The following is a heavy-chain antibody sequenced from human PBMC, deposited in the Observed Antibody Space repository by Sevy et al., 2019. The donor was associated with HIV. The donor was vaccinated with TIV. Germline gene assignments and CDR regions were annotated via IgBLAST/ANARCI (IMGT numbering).Heavy chain of an antibody. CDR3: ANSRGRFDGSSWIYYYYGMDV. J-gene: IGHJ6*02. Sequence: GGSLRLSCAASGFIFSKYGMHWVRQAPGKGLEWVALISNDGSDKNYVDSVKGRFTISRDNSKDTLYLQMNSLRAEDTAVYYCANSRGRFDGSSWIYYYYGMDVWGQGTTVTVSS. CDR1: GFIFSKYG. V-gene: IGHV3-30*18. D-gene: IGHD6-13*01. CDR2: ISNDGSDK.